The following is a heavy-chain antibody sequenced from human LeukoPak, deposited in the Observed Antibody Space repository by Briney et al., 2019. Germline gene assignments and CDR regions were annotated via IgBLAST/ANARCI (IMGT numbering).Heavy chain of an antibody. J-gene: IGHJ4*02. Sequence: SVKVSCKASGGTFSSYAISWVRQAPGQRLEWMGGIIPIFGTANYAQKFQGRVTITADESTSTAYMELSSLRSEDTAVYYCARVASGYSYGNGFDYWGQGTLVTVSS. CDR3: ARVASGYSYGNGFDY. D-gene: IGHD5-18*01. V-gene: IGHV1-69*01. CDR2: IIPIFGTA. CDR1: GGTFSSYA.